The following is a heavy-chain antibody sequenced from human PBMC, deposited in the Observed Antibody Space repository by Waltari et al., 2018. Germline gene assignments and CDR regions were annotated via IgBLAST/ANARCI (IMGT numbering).Heavy chain of an antibody. CDR2: IYSDGRT. CDR3: ATGDYEI. CDR1: WFPVSRNY. J-gene: IGHJ4*02. V-gene: IGHV3-53*01. D-gene: IGHD4-17*01. Sequence: EAPLVESGGGLIQPGGSLRLLSEASWFPVSRNYLSWVRQAPGKGQEWVSVIYSDGRTYNAGAMKGRFTTTRDNSKNPLSLQMTSLGAEDTAVYYGATGDYEIGGQGTLVTVSS.